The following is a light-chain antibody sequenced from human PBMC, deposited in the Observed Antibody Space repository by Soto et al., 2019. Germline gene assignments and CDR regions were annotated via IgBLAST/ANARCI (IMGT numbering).Light chain of an antibody. CDR2: GIS. V-gene: IGKV3-20*01. CDR1: QSVSGSY. J-gene: IGKJ5*01. Sequence: EIVLPHTPGTLSLSPEERATLSCQASQSVSGSYLAWYQQKPGKAPRLLIHGISNRATGVPDRFSGSGSGTDFTLTISSLQPDDFATYYCQQYNSYSGTFGQGTRLEIK. CDR3: QQYNSYSGT.